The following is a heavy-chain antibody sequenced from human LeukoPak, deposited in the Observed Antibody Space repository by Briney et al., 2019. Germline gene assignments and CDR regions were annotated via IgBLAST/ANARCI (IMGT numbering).Heavy chain of an antibody. CDR3: AKEHYGSGSYGAFDI. D-gene: IGHD3-10*01. CDR2: INGGGDST. V-gene: IGHV3-23*01. CDR1: GFTFSNYA. Sequence: PGGSLRLSCEASGFTFSNYAMSWVRQAPGKGLQWVSSINGGGDSTYYADSVKGRFTISRHNSKNMLYLQMNSLRAEDTAVYYCAKEHYGSGSYGAFDIWGQGTMVTVSS. J-gene: IGHJ3*02.